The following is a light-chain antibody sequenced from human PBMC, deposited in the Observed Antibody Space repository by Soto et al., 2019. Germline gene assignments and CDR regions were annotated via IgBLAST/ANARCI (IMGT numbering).Light chain of an antibody. CDR2: DVT. V-gene: IGLV2-11*01. J-gene: IGLJ1*01. Sequence: QSALTQPRSVSGSPGQSVTISCTGTSSDVGDYNYVSWYQQHPGKAPKLMIYDVTKRPSGVPDRFSGSKSGNTASLTISGLQAEDEADYYCCSYAGSYTYGFGTGTQLTVL. CDR3: CSYAGSYTYG. CDR1: SSDVGDYNY.